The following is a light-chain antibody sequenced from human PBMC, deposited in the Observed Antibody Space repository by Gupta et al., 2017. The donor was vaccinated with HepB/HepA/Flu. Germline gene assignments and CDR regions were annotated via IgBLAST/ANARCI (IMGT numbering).Light chain of an antibody. V-gene: IGKV1-5*03. CDR3: QQYNDYSTT. J-gene: IGKJ2*01. CDR2: KAS. CDR1: QSISSW. Sequence: DIQMTQSPSTLSASVGDRVTITCRASQSISSWLAGYQQKPGKVPKLLIYKASSLETGVPSRFSGSGSGTEFTLTISSLQPDDFATYYCQQYNDYSTTFGQGSKLEIK.